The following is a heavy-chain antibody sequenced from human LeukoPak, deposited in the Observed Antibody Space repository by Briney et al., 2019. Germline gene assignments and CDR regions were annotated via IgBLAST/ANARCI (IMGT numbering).Heavy chain of an antibody. CDR1: GFTFSSYN. D-gene: IGHD1-26*01. V-gene: IGHV3-48*02. Sequence: GGSLRLSCAASGFTFSSYNMNWVRQAPGKGLEWVSYISSSSSIIYCADSVKGRFTISRDNAKNSLYLQMNSLRDEDTAVYYCARDSSGSYIFDYWGQGTLVTVSS. J-gene: IGHJ4*02. CDR3: ARDSSGSYIFDY. CDR2: ISSSSSII.